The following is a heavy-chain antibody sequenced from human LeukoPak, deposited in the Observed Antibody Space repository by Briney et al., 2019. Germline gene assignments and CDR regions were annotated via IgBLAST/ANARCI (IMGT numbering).Heavy chain of an antibody. Sequence: ASVKVSCKASGYTFTSYDINWVRQATGQGLEWMGWINPNSGNTGYAQKFQGRVTMTRNTSISTAYMGLSSLRSEDTAVYYCARDPGVAAAGYFDYWGQGTLVTVSS. D-gene: IGHD6-13*01. V-gene: IGHV1-8*01. CDR1: GYTFTSYD. CDR3: ARDPGVAAAGYFDY. CDR2: INPNSGNT. J-gene: IGHJ4*02.